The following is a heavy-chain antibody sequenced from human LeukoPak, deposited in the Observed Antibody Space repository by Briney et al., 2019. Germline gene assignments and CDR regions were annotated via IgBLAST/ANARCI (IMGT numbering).Heavy chain of an antibody. CDR2: IWNDGSHK. D-gene: IGHD4-17*01. Sequence: GRSLRLSCAASGFTFSNFGLYWVRQPPGKGLEWVALIWNDGSHKYYDDSVKDRFTISRDNSQSTLHLRMNNLRAEDTAFYYCARDSDEYGDSHIDYWGQGTLVTVSS. J-gene: IGHJ4*02. V-gene: IGHV3-33*01. CDR3: ARDSDEYGDSHIDY. CDR1: GFTFSNFG.